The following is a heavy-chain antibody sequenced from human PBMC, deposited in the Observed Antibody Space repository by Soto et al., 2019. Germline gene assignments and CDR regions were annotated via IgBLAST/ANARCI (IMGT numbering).Heavy chain of an antibody. V-gene: IGHV3-53*01. CDR3: ARVVTYDINGYLYYPSEFDV. J-gene: IGHJ4*02. D-gene: IGHD3-22*01. CDR2: IYSDDSA. Sequence: GGSLRLSCVASGFTVSSNYMGWVRQTPGKGLEWVSSIYSDDSAYYADSVKGRFTISRDTSKNTVYLQLTTLGVEDTAVYFCARVVTYDINGYLYYPSEFDVWGQGTRVTVSS. CDR1: GFTVSSNY.